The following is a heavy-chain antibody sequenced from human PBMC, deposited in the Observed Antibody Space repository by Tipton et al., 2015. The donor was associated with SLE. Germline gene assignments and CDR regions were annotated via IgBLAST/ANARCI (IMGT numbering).Heavy chain of an antibody. CDR1: GFTFSNSA. V-gene: IGHV3-30*04. Sequence: SLRLSCAASGFTFSNSAMHWVRQAPGKGLVWVTVISYDGSDKYYAESVKGRFTLSRDNSRDTVYLQMSSLRAEATAVYYCARYDLVGGNPGGYFQHWGQGTLVTVSS. CDR2: ISYDGSDK. J-gene: IGHJ1*01. D-gene: IGHD3/OR15-3a*01. CDR3: ARYDLVGGNPGGYFQH.